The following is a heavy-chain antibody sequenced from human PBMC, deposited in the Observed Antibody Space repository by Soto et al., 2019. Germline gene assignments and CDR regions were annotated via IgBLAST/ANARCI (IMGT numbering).Heavy chain of an antibody. D-gene: IGHD2-15*01. V-gene: IGHV4-34*01. CDR1: GGPFSGYY. CDR3: AGGSVVVAASFFGY. Sequence: QVQLQQWGAGLLKPSETLSLTCAVYGGPFSGYYWSWIRQPPGKGLEWIGEINHSGSTNNNPYLKSRLTISVDTSENPFSVSLRYVTAADTAVCYCAGGSVVVAASFFGYWGHVTLVTVAS. J-gene: IGHJ4*01. CDR2: INHSGST.